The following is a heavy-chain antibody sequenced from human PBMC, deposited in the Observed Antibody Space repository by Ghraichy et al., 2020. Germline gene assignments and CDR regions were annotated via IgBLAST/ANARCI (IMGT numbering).Heavy chain of an antibody. Sequence: SETLSLTCGVYGGSLSGHYWSWIRQPPGKGLEWIGEINHFGTTKHNPSLESRVSLSVDMSKNQISLKLSSVTAADTAVYYCARVLGSGNYHFDYWGQGTLVTVSS. J-gene: IGHJ4*02. D-gene: IGHD1-26*01. CDR3: ARVLGSGNYHFDY. V-gene: IGHV4-34*01. CDR1: GGSLSGHY. CDR2: INHFGTT.